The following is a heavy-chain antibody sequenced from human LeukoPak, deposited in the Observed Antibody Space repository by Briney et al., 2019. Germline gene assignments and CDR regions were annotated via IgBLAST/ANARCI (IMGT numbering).Heavy chain of an antibody. D-gene: IGHD3-3*01. CDR2: IRSKANSYAT. V-gene: IGHV3-73*01. CDR1: GYTFTSYY. Sequence: KVSCKASGYTFTSYYMHWVRQASGKGLEWVGRIRSKANSYATAYAASVKGRFTISRDDSKNTAYLQMNSLKTEDTAVYYCTRQRRIFGVVIAYDYWGQGTLVTVSS. CDR3: TRQRRIFGVVIAYDY. J-gene: IGHJ4*02.